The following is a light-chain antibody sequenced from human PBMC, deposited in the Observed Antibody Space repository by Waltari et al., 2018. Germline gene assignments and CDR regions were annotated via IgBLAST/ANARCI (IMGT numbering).Light chain of an antibody. CDR2: AAS. Sequence: AIRMTQSPSSFSASTGDRVTITCRASQGISSYLAWYQQKPGKAPKLLIYAASTLQSGVPSRFSGSGSGTDFTLTISCLQSEDFATYYCQQAYRFPLTFGGGTKVEIK. J-gene: IGKJ4*01. CDR3: QQAYRFPLT. V-gene: IGKV1-8*01. CDR1: QGISSY.